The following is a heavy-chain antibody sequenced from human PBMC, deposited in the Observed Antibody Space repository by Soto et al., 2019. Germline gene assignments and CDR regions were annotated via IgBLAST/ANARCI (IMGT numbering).Heavy chain of an antibody. CDR3: ARGAQNYDILTGYHDY. Sequence: QVQLVQSGAEVKKPGASVKVSCKASGYTFTSYYMHWVRQAPGQGLEWMGTINPSGGSTRYAQNFQGRVTMTRDTSTSTVYMELSSLRSEDTAVYYWARGAQNYDILTGYHDYWGQGTLVTVSS. D-gene: IGHD3-9*01. CDR2: INPSGGST. J-gene: IGHJ4*02. CDR1: GYTFTSYY. V-gene: IGHV1-46*03.